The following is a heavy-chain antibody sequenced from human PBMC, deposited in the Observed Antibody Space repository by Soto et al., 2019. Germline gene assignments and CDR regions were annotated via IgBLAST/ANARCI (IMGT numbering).Heavy chain of an antibody. CDR2: ISYDGNNK. D-gene: IGHD3-22*01. J-gene: IGHJ4*02. CDR1: GFTFSSYA. Sequence: PGGSLRLSCAASGFTFSSYAMHWVRQAPGKGLEWVAVISYDGNNKYYADSVKGRFTISRDNSKNTLYLQMNSLRAEDTAVYYCARGDPSYYDSSGYYPYWGQGTLVTVSS. V-gene: IGHV3-30-3*01. CDR3: ARGDPSYYDSSGYYPY.